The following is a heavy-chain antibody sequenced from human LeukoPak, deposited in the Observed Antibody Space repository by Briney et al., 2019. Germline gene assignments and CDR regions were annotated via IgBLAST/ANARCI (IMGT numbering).Heavy chain of an antibody. V-gene: IGHV4-39*07. J-gene: IGHJ6*02. CDR2: INHSGST. CDR3: ARALVNTYYYGSGSYQNSYYYYDMDV. D-gene: IGHD3-10*01. Sequence: SETLSLTCTVSGGSISSGDYYWSWIRQPPGKGLEWIGEINHSGSTNYNPSLKSRVTISVDTSKNQFSLKLSSVTAADTAVYYCARALVNTYYYGSGSYQNSYYYYDMDVWGQGTTVTVSS. CDR1: GGSISSGDYY.